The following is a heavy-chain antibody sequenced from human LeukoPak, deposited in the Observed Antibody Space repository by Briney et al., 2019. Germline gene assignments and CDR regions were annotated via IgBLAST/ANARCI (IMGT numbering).Heavy chain of an antibody. J-gene: IGHJ4*02. D-gene: IGHD6-19*01. CDR2: MNPNSGGT. CDR3: ASSGKASGWTQAY. Sequence: ASVKVSCKASGYTFTGYYMHWVRQAPGHGLEWMGWMNPNSGGTNYAQKFQHRVTMTSDTSISTAYMELSRRTSDDTAMYYCASSGKASGWTQAYWGQGTLVTVSS. CDR1: GYTFTGYY. V-gene: IGHV1-2*02.